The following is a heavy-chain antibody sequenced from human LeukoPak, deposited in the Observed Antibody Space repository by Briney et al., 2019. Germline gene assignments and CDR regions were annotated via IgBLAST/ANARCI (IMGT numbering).Heavy chain of an antibody. V-gene: IGHV4-59*08. CDR3: ARHLGYCSTTSCQPGFDP. J-gene: IGHJ5*02. CDR2: IYYSGNT. Sequence: LETLSLTCTVSGGSITSYYWSWIRQPPGKGLEWIWYIYYSGNTNYNPSLKSRVTISVDTSKNQFSLKLSSVTAADTAVYYCARHLGYCSTTSCQPGFDPWGQGTLVTVSS. D-gene: IGHD2-2*01. CDR1: GGSITSYY.